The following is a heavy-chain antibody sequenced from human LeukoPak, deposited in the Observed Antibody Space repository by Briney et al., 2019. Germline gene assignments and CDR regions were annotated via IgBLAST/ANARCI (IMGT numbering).Heavy chain of an antibody. D-gene: IGHD2-2*01. CDR3: ARRYCSSTSCLIDY. V-gene: IGHV3-48*03. Sequence: GGSLRLSCAASGFTFSSYEMNWVRQAPGKGLEWVSYISSSGTTIYYADSVKGRFTISRDNAKNSLYLQMNSLRDEDTAVYYCARRYCSSTSCLIDYWGQGPLVTVTS. J-gene: IGHJ4*02. CDR1: GFTFSSYE. CDR2: ISSSGTTI.